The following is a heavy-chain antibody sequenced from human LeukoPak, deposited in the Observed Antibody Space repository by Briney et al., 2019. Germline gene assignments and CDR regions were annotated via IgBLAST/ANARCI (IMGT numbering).Heavy chain of an antibody. V-gene: IGHV4-39*07. CDR3: AGEDTAMVTLDY. CDR2: IYYSGST. Sequence: SETLSLTCTVSGGSISSSSYYWGWIRQPPGKGLEWIGSIYYSGSTNYNPSLKSRVTISVDTSKNQFSLKLSSVTAADTAVYYCAGEDTAMVTLDYWGQGTLVTVSS. CDR1: GGSISSSSYY. D-gene: IGHD5-18*01. J-gene: IGHJ4*02.